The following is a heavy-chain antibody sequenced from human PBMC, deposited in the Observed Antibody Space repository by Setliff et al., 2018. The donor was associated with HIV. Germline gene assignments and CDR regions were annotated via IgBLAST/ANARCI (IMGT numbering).Heavy chain of an antibody. V-gene: IGHV1-2*02. CDR2: INPNSGGT. J-gene: IGHJ4*02. CDR3: ARGMDYYDTSGYYQYYFDY. Sequence: GASVKVSCKASGYTFTSDYIHWVRQAPGQGLEWMGWINPNSGGTNYAQKFQGRVTMTRDTSISTAYMELSRLRSDDTAVYYCARGMDYYDTSGYYQYYFDYWGQGTLVTVS. D-gene: IGHD3-22*01. CDR1: GYTFTSDY.